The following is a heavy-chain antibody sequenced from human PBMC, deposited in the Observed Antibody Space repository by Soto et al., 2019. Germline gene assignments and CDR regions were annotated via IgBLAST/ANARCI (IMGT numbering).Heavy chain of an antibody. CDR2: ISYDGSNK. CDR3: AKGGEGYCSGGSCYADTLDY. CDR1: GFTFSSYG. Sequence: QVQLVESGGGVVQPGRSLRLSCAASGFTFSSYGMHWVRQAPGKGLEWVAVISYDGSNKYYADSVKGRFTISRDNSKNTLYLQMNSLRAEETAVYYCAKGGEGYCSGGSCYADTLDYWGQGTLVTVSS. V-gene: IGHV3-30*18. J-gene: IGHJ4*02. D-gene: IGHD2-15*01.